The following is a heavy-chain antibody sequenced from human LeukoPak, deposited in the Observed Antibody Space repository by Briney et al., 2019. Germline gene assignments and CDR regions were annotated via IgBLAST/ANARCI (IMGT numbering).Heavy chain of an antibody. CDR1: GYTFTGNY. J-gene: IGHJ4*02. CDR2: INPNSGDT. Sequence: ASVKVSCKASGYTFTGNYMHWVRQAPGQGLEWTGWINPNSGDTNYAQKFQGRVSMTRDTSINTAYMELTGLRSDDTAVYFCARIREGYWGQGTLVVVSS. V-gene: IGHV1-2*02. D-gene: IGHD3-10*01. CDR3: ARIREGY.